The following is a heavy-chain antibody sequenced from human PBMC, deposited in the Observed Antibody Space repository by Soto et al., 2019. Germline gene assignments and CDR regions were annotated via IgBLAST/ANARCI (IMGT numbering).Heavy chain of an antibody. CDR3: ARGGGYCSGGSCLDS. Sequence: QVQLVQSGAEVKKPGSSVKVSCKASGGTFSSYTISWVRQAPGQGLEWMGRIIPILGIANYAQKFQGRVTITPDKSTSTAYRGVSSLRSGDPAVYYCARGGGYCSGGSCLDSWGQGPLVTLSS. J-gene: IGHJ5*01. CDR1: GGTFSSYT. CDR2: IIPILGIA. V-gene: IGHV1-69*02. D-gene: IGHD2-15*01.